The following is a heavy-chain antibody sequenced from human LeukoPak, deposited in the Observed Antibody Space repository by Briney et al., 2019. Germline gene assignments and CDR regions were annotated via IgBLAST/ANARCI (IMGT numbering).Heavy chain of an antibody. J-gene: IGHJ4*02. CDR3: ARVASGYSYGPPDY. Sequence: SETLSLTCSVSDDSITMYYWTWIRQPPGKGLEWIGSIYYSGSTYYNPSLKSRVTISVDTSKNQFSLKLSSVTAADTAVYYCARVASGYSYGPPDYWGQGTLVTVSS. V-gene: IGHV4-59*12. CDR2: IYYSGST. CDR1: DDSITMYY. D-gene: IGHD5-18*01.